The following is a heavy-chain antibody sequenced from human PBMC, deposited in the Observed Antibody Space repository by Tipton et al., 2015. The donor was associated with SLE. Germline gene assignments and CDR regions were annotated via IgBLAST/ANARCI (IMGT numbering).Heavy chain of an antibody. CDR3: VKSDRAPTYFDS. J-gene: IGHJ4*02. Sequence: GSLRLSCSASGFTFSNYAMHWVRQAPGKGLEFVSAISTNGGSTYYADSVKGRFTISRDSFKNTLYLQMSSLRSEDTAVYYCVKSDRAPTYFDSWGQGTLVTVSS. V-gene: IGHV3-64D*06. CDR2: ISTNGGST. CDR1: GFTFSNYA.